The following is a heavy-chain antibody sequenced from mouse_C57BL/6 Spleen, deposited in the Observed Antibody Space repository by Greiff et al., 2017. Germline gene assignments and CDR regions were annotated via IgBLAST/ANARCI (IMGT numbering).Heavy chain of an antibody. J-gene: IGHJ4*01. CDR1: GYTFTSYW. Sequence: QVQLQQPGAELVKPGASVKMSCKASGYTFTSYWITWVKQRPGQGLEWIGDIYPGSGSTNYNEKFKSKATLTVDTSASTAYMQLSSLTSEDSAVYYCARRMVTTEGYARDYWGQGTSVTVSS. CDR3: ARRMVTTEGYARDY. V-gene: IGHV1-55*01. D-gene: IGHD2-2*01. CDR2: IYPGSGST.